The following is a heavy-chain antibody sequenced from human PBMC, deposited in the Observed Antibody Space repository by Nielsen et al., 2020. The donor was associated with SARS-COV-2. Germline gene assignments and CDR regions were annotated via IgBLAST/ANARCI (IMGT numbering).Heavy chain of an antibody. V-gene: IGHV2-5*01. CDR3: AHVSKLYCGGDCETFDI. CDR1: GFSLSTSAVG. J-gene: IGHJ3*02. Sequence: SGPTLVKPTQTLTLTCTFSGFSLSTSAVGVGWIRQPPGKALEWLAVIYWNDDKRYSPSLRSRLTITKDTPNNQVDLSMTNMDPVDTATYYCAHVSKLYCGGDCETFDIWGQGTMVTVSS. D-gene: IGHD2-21*01. CDR2: IYWNDDK.